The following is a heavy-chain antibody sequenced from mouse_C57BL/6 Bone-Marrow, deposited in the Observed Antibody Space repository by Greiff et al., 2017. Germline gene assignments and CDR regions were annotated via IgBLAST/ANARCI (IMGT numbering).Heavy chain of an antibody. V-gene: IGHV14-4*01. CDR2: IDPENGDT. Sequence: VQLQQSGAELVRPGASVKLSCTASGFNIKDDYMHWVKQRPEQGLEWIGWIDPENGDTEYASKFQGKATITADTSSNTAYLQLSSLTSEDTAVYYCTTPTVTYVDYGGQGTTLTVSS. D-gene: IGHD1-1*01. CDR3: TTPTVTYVDY. J-gene: IGHJ2*01. CDR1: GFNIKDDY.